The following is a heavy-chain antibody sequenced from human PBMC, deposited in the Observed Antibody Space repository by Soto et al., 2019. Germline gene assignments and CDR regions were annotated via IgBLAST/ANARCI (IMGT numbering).Heavy chain of an antibody. D-gene: IGHD2-21*02. Sequence: ASVKVSCKASGYAFSSNYIHLVRQAPVQVLELIVVINPSNFRTTYSQNFQDRFTITMYTSTITFYIELINLRSEYTSVYYCARISVAVTALDNWGQGTLVTVSS. CDR2: INPSNFRT. V-gene: IGHV1-46*01. CDR1: GYAFSSNY. J-gene: IGHJ4*02. CDR3: ARISVAVTALDN.